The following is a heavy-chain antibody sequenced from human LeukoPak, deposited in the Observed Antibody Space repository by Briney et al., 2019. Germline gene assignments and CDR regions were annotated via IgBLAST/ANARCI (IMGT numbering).Heavy chain of an antibody. Sequence: GGSLRLSCAASGFTFSSYAMHWVRQAPGKGLEWVSGINWNGGSTGYADSVKGRFTISRDNAKNSLYLQMNSLRAEDTAVYYCARDRIEQQRTLGRSTSYYNYYYMDVWGKGTTVTISS. CDR3: ARDRIEQQRTLGRSTSYYNYYYMDV. CDR2: INWNGGST. CDR1: GFTFSSYA. D-gene: IGHD6-13*01. V-gene: IGHV3-20*04. J-gene: IGHJ6*03.